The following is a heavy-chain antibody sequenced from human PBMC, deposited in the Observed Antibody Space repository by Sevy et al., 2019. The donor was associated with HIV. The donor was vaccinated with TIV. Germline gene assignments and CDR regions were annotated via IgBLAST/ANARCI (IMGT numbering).Heavy chain of an antibody. D-gene: IGHD5-18*01. V-gene: IGHV1-2*04. CDR2: INPNRGDT. J-gene: IGHJ6*02. Sequence: ASVKVSCKAAGYTFTDFYLHWVRQAPGRGLEWMGWINPNRGDTHYAQRFQGWVTMTSDTSITTAYMDLNRLTSDDTAVYYCARGGYSCGNFYSHGVDVWGLGTTVTVSS. CDR3: ARGGYSCGNFYSHGVDV. CDR1: GYTFTDFY.